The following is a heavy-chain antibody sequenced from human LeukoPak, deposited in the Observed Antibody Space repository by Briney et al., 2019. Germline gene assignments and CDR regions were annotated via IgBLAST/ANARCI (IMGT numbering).Heavy chain of an antibody. D-gene: IGHD3-10*01. V-gene: IGHV3-30*18. CDR3: AKEFGELPPTPEYYYGMDV. CDR2: ISYDGSNK. J-gene: IGHJ6*04. CDR1: GFTFSSYG. Sequence: PGGSLRLSCAASGFTFSSYGMHWVRQAPGKGLEWVAVISYDGSNKYYADSVKGRFTISRDNSKNTLYLQMNSLRAEDTAVYYCAKEFGELPPTPEYYYGMDVWGKGTTVTVSS.